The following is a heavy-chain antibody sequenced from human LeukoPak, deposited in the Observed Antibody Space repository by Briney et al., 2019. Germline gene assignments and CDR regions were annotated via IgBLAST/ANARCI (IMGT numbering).Heavy chain of an antibody. Sequence: ASVKVSCKASGYTFIGYFMHWLRQAPGQGGEWLGYVNPNNGGTNYAQKFQGRVTMTRDTSMSTAYMELRSLRSDDTAVYYCARGDEPAAVFEAYLDPWGQGTLVTVPS. V-gene: IGHV1-2*02. CDR2: VNPNNGGT. J-gene: IGHJ5*02. CDR3: ARGDEPAAVFEAYLDP. D-gene: IGHD2-15*01. CDR1: GYTFIGYF.